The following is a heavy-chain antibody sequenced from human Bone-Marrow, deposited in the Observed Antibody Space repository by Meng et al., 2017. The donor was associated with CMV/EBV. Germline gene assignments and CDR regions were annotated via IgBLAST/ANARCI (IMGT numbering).Heavy chain of an antibody. V-gene: IGHV3-9*01. CDR2: ISWNSGSI. CDR3: AKDLLLFGGANAYFDY. D-gene: IGHD3-16*01. CDR1: GFTFDDYA. Sequence: GGSLRLSCAASGFTFDDYAMHWVRQAPGKGLEWVSGISWNSGSIGYADSVKGRFTISRDNSKNTVYLQMNSLRPEETAIYYCAKDLLLFGGANAYFDYWGQGTLVTVSS. J-gene: IGHJ4*02.